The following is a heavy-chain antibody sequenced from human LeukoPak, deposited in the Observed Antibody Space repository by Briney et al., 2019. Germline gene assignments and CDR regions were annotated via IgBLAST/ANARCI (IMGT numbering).Heavy chain of an antibody. J-gene: IGHJ4*02. V-gene: IGHV3-33*01. CDR3: ARDLGYFDY. CDR2: LWYDGSNK. Sequence: GGSLRLSCAASGFTFSSYGMHWVRQAPGTGLEWVTFLWYDGSNKYYADSVNGRFTISRDNSKNTLYLQMNTRCAEETAVYWCARDLGYFDYWGQGTLVTVSS. CDR1: GFTFSSYG.